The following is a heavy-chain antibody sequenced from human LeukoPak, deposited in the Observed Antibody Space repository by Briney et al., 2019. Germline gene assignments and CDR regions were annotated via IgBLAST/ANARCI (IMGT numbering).Heavy chain of an antibody. J-gene: IGHJ4*02. CDR3: ATTNRYSGSYRDFDY. CDR2: ISGSGGST. V-gene: IGHV3-23*01. Sequence: GSLRLSCAASGFTFSSYAMSWVRQAPGKGLEWVSAISGSGGSTYYADSVKGRFTISRDNSKNTLYLQMNSLRAEDTAVHYCATTNRYSGSYRDFDYWGQGTLVTVSS. D-gene: IGHD1-26*01. CDR1: GFTFSSYA.